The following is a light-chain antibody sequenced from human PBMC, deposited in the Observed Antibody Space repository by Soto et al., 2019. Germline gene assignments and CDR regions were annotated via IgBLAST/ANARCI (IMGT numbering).Light chain of an antibody. CDR3: QQFNSYPPWT. CDR1: QGISSA. V-gene: IGKV1-13*02. J-gene: IGKJ1*01. Sequence: AIQLTQSPSSLSASVGDRVTITCRASQGISSALAWYQQKPGKAPKLLIYDASSLESGVPSRFSGSGSGTDFTLTISSLQPEDFATYYCQQFNSYPPWTFGQGTKVXIK. CDR2: DAS.